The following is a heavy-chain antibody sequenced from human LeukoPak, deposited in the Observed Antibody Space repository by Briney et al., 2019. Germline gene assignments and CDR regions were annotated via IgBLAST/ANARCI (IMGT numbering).Heavy chain of an antibody. V-gene: IGHV3-21*01. Sequence: GSLRLSCAASGITFSSYSMNWVRQAPGKGLEWVSSISSSSSYIYYADSVKGRFTISRDNAKKSLYLQMNSLRAEDTAVYYCARDPYCGGDCYHFDYWGQGTLVTVSS. CDR1: GITFSSYS. CDR3: ARDPYCGGDCYHFDY. CDR2: ISSSSSYI. J-gene: IGHJ4*02. D-gene: IGHD2-21*02.